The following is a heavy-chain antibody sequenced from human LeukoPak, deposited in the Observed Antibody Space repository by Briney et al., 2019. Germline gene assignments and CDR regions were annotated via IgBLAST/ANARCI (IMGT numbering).Heavy chain of an antibody. CDR1: GGSVSSGSYY. CDR3: ARGVAAAGTWHYYYYGMDV. CDR2: IYYSGST. D-gene: IGHD6-13*01. J-gene: IGHJ6*02. Sequence: SETLSLTCTVSGGSVSSGSYYWSWIRQPPGKGLEWIGYIYYSGSTNYNPSLKSRVTISVDTSKNQFSLKLSSVTAADTAVYYCARGVAAAGTWHYYYYGMDVWGQGTTVTVSS. V-gene: IGHV4-61*01.